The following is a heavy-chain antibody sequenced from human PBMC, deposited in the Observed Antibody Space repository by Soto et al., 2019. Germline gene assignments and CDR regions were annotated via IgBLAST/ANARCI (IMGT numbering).Heavy chain of an antibody. D-gene: IGHD7-27*01. V-gene: IGHV3-23*01. CDR2: INNNGGGT. CDR1: GFIFSNYA. Sequence: GGSLRLSCAASGFIFSNYAMTWVRQAPGKGLEWVSSINNNGGGTYYADSVKGRFTISRDNSKNTLCLQINSLRAEDTAVYFCAKDLGDYWGRGTLVTVSS. CDR3: AKDLGDY. J-gene: IGHJ4*02.